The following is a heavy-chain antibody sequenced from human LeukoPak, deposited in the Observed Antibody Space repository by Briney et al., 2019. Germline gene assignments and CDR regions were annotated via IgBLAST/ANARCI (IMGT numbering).Heavy chain of an antibody. CDR1: GGSISSYY. J-gene: IGHJ4*02. V-gene: IGHV4-59*01. CDR2: IYYSGST. D-gene: IGHD3-10*02. CDR3: ATDVRGLVPYYFDF. Sequence: SETLSLTCAVSGGSISSYYWNWIRQPPGKGLEWIGYIYYSGSTNYNPSLKSRVTISIDTSKNRLSLQLTSVTAADTAVYYCATDVRGLVPYYFDFWGQGTLVTVSS.